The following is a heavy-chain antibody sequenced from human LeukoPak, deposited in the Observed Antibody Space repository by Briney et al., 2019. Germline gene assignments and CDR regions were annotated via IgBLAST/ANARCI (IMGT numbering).Heavy chain of an antibody. V-gene: IGHV4-39*07. J-gene: IGHJ4*02. CDR3: ARDRPDRDGYNWGSGY. CDR2: IYYSGST. D-gene: IGHD5-24*01. CDR1: GGSISGSSYY. Sequence: SETLSLTCTVSGGSISGSSYYWGWIRQPPGKGLEWIGSIYYSGSTYYNPSLKSRVTISVDTSKNQFSLKLSSVTAADTAVYYCARDRPDRDGYNWGSGYWGQGTLVTVSS.